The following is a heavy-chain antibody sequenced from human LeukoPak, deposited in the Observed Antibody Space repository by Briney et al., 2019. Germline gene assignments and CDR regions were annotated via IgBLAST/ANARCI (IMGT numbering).Heavy chain of an antibody. CDR1: GFTFSYYW. J-gene: IGHJ4*02. CDR3: ADGGAEGAY. CDR2: VNSDGTRT. D-gene: IGHD5-24*01. Sequence: HPGGSLRLSCAGSGFTFSYYWMHWVRQAPGKGLVWVSRVNSDGTRTSYADSVKGRFTISRDNAKNTLYLQMNSLRAEDTALYYCADGGAEGAYWGQGTLVTVSS. V-gene: IGHV3-74*01.